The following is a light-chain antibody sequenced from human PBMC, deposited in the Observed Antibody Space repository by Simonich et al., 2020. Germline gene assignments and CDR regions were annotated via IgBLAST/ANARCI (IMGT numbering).Light chain of an antibody. CDR1: SSDVGGYNY. CDR3: SSYTSSSTWV. V-gene: IGLV2-14*01. CDR2: DVS. Sequence: QSALTQPASVSGSPGQSITISCTGTSSDVGGYNYVSWYHQHPGKAPKLMIYDVSKLPSGVSIRFSGSKSGNTASLTISGLQAEDEADYYCSSYTSSSTWVFGGGTKLTVL. J-gene: IGLJ3*02.